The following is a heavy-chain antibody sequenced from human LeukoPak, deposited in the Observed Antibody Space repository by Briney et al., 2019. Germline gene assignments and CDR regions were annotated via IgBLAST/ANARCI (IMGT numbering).Heavy chain of an antibody. CDR2: INKDGSEI. J-gene: IGHJ4*02. Sequence: GGSLRLSCAASGFTFSNYWMSWVRQAPGKGLEWVADINKDGSEIYYVDSVKGRFTISRDNAKSSLSLQMNSLRGEHTAVYYCERDKVTYWGQGILVTVSS. CDR3: ERDKVTY. CDR1: GFTFSNYW. V-gene: IGHV3-7*01.